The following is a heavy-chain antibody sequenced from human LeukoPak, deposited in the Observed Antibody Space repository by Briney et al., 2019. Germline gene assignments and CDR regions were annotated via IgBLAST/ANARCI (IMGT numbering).Heavy chain of an antibody. D-gene: IGHD6-13*01. CDR2: IRSKAYGGTT. J-gene: IGHJ5*02. V-gene: IGHV3-49*04. CDR3: TRDTAAAANWFDP. Sequence: SGGSLRLSCTASGFTFGDYAMSWVRQAPGKGLEWVGFIRSKAYGGTTEYAASVKGRFTNSRDDSKSIAYLQMNSLKTEDTAVYYCTRDTAAAANWFDPWGQGTLVTVSS. CDR1: GFTFGDYA.